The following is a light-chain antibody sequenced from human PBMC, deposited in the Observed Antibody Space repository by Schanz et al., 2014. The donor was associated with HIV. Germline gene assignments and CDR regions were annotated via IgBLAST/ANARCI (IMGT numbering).Light chain of an antibody. V-gene: IGKV3-20*01. Sequence: EIVLTQSPGTLSLSPGEVGTLSCRASQSISTHLAWYQQKPGQAPTLLIYGASKRATGIPDRFIGGGSGTDFTLTINRLEPEDYAVYYCQQYGSSPWTFGQGTRVDVK. J-gene: IGKJ1*01. CDR2: GAS. CDR1: QSISTH. CDR3: QQYGSSPWT.